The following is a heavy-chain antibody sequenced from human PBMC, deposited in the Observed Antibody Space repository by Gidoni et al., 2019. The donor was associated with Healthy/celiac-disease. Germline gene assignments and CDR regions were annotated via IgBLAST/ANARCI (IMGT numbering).Heavy chain of an antibody. V-gene: IGHV1-2*04. CDR3: ARACSSTSCHYYYYGMDV. CDR1: GYTFTGYY. J-gene: IGHJ6*02. CDR2: INPNSGGT. D-gene: IGHD2-2*01. Sequence: QVQLVQSGAEVKKPGASVKVSCQASGYTFTGYYMHWVRQAPGQGLEWMGWINPNSGGTNYAQKFQGWVTMTRDTSISTAYMELSRLRSDDTAVYYCARACSSTSCHYYYYGMDVWGQGTTVTVSS.